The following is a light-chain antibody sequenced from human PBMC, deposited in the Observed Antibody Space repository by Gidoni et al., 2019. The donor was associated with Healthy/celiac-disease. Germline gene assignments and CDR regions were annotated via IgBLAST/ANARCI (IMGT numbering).Light chain of an antibody. V-gene: IGKV3-20*01. Sequence: EIVSTQSPGTLSLYPGERATLSCRASQSVSSSYLAWYQQKPGQAPRLPIYGASSRATGIPDRFSGSGSGTDFTLTISRLEPEDYAVYYCQQYGSSLPWTFXQXTKVEIK. J-gene: IGKJ1*01. CDR1: QSVSSSY. CDR2: GAS. CDR3: QQYGSSLPWT.